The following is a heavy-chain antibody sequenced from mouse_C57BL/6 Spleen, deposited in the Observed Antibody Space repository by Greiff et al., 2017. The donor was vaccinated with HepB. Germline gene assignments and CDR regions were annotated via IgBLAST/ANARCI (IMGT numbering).Heavy chain of an antibody. CDR3: ARPYPWFAY. D-gene: IGHD2-10*01. CDR1: GFTFSDYG. Sequence: EVQLVESGGGLVKPGGSLKLSCAASGFTFSDYGMHWVRQAPEKGLGWVASISSGSSTIYYADTVKGRFTISRENAKNTLFLQMTSLRSEDTAMYYCARPYPWFAYWGQGTLVTVSA. V-gene: IGHV5-17*01. CDR2: ISSGSSTI. J-gene: IGHJ3*01.